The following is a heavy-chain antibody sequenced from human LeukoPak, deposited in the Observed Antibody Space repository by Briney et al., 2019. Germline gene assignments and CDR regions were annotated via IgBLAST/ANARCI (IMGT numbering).Heavy chain of an antibody. CDR2: IGGSGGST. CDR3: AKDKYSSGWYFDYFDY. D-gene: IGHD6-19*01. CDR1: GFTFSSYA. V-gene: IGHV3-23*01. J-gene: IGHJ4*02. Sequence: GGSLRLSCAAPGFTFSSYAMSWVRQAPGKGLEWVSAIGGSGGSTYYADSVKGRFTISRDNSKNTLYLQMNSLRAEDTAVYYCAKDKYSSGWYFDYFDYWGQGTLVTVSS.